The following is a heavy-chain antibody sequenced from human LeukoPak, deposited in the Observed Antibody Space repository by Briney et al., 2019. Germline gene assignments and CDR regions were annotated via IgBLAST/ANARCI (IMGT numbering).Heavy chain of an antibody. CDR2: INPNSGGT. Sequence: SVKVSCKASGYTFTGYYMHWVRQAPGQGLEWMGWINPNSGGTNYAQKFQGRVTMTRDTSISTAYMELSRLRSDDTAVYYCARVGSSGYFRRGAFDIWGQGTMVTVSS. CDR1: GYTFTGYY. J-gene: IGHJ3*02. CDR3: ARVGSSGYFRRGAFDI. V-gene: IGHV1-2*02. D-gene: IGHD3-22*01.